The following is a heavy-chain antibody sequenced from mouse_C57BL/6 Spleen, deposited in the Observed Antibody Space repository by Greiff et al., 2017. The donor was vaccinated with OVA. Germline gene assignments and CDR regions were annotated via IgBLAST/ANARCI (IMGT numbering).Heavy chain of an antibody. Sequence: VQGVESGAELVRPGASVTLSCKASGYTFTDYEMHWVKQTPVHGLEWIGAIDPETGGTAYNQKFKGKAILTADKSSSTAYMELRSLTSEDSAVYYCTTIYYYAMDYWGQGTSVTVSS. CDR2: IDPETGGT. J-gene: IGHJ4*01. CDR1: GYTFTDYE. CDR3: TTIYYYAMDY. V-gene: IGHV1-15*01.